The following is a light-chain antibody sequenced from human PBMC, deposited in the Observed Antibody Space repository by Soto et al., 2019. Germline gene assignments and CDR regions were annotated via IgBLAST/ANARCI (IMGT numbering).Light chain of an antibody. CDR3: QQYGSSRLT. V-gene: IGKV3-20*01. CDR1: QSVSSSY. Sequence: EIVLTQSPGTLSLSPGERATLSCRASQSVSSSYLAWYQQKPGQAPRLLIYGASSRATGIPDRFSGSGSGTDFTLTISRLEPEDIAVYYCQQYGSSRLTVGGGTKVDSK. J-gene: IGKJ4*01. CDR2: GAS.